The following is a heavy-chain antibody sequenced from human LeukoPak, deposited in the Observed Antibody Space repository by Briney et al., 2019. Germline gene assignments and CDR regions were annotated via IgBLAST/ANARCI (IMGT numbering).Heavy chain of an antibody. CDR3: ARRRAYNWYDP. V-gene: IGHV4-39*01. Sequence: SETLSLTCTVSGGSINSGNYFWDWIRQPPGKGLEWIGSISSSGSTYYNASLRSRVTISADTSKNQFSLKVNSVTAADTAVYYCARRRAYNWYDPWGQGTLITVSS. J-gene: IGHJ5*02. CDR2: ISSSGST. CDR1: GGSINSGNYF.